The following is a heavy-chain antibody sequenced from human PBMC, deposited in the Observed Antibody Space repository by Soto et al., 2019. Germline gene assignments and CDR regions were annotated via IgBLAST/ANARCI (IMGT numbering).Heavy chain of an antibody. V-gene: IGHV3-33*01. D-gene: IGHD2-8*01. CDR3: ARDPAGYCTNGVCYGPDYYYYGMDV. J-gene: IGHJ6*02. Sequence: PGGSLRLSCAASGFTFSSYGMHWVRQAPGKGLEWVAVIWYDGSNKYYADSVKGRFTISRDNSKNTLYLQMNSLRAEDTAVYYCARDPAGYCTNGVCYGPDYYYYGMDVWGQGTTVTVSS. CDR1: GFTFSSYG. CDR2: IWYDGSNK.